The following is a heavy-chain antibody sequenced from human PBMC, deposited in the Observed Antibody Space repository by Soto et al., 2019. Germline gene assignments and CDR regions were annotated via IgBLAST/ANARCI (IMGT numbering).Heavy chain of an antibody. CDR3: ASEYYDFWSGYFPSPYYYYYYGMDV. CDR2: INAGNGNT. Sequence: GASVKVSCKASGYTFTSYAMLWVRQAPGQRLEWMGWINAGNGNTKYSQKFQGRVTITRDTSASTAYMELSSLRSEDTAVYYCASEYYDFWSGYFPSPYYYYYYGMDVWGQGTTVTVSS. CDR1: GYTFTSYA. J-gene: IGHJ6*02. V-gene: IGHV1-3*01. D-gene: IGHD3-3*01.